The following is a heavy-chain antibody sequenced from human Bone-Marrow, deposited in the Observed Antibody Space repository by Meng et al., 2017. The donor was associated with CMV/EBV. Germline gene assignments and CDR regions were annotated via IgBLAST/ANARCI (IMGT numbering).Heavy chain of an antibody. V-gene: IGHV3-21*01. D-gene: IGHD3-3*01. CDR1: GFTFSSYS. CDR2: ISSSSSYI. J-gene: IGHJ4*02. CDR3: AKDSSLRGDLGFDY. Sequence: GGSLRLSCAASGFTFSSYSMNWVRQAPGKGLEWVSSISSSSSYIYYADSVKGRFTISRDNAKNSLYLQMNSLRAEDTAVYYCAKDSSLRGDLGFDYWGQGTLVTVSS.